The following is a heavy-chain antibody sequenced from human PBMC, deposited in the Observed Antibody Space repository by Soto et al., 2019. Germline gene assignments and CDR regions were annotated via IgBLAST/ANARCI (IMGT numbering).Heavy chain of an antibody. CDR3: ARGSWDDVSGHYYMDV. CDR2: TYYKSKWFN. CDR1: GDSVSSNSAG. V-gene: IGHV6-1*01. J-gene: IGHJ6*03. Sequence: QTLSLTCAISGDSVSSNSAGWNWVRQTPSRGLEWLGRTYYKSKWFNNYAVSVKSRITINPDTSQNQFSLHLDSVTPEDTAVYFCARGSWDDVSGHYYMDVWGKGTTVTVSS. D-gene: IGHD5-12*01.